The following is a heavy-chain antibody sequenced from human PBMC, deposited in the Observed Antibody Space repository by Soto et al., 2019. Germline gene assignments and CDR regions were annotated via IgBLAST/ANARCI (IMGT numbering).Heavy chain of an antibody. Sequence: QVQLVQSGAEVKKPGSSVKVSCKASGGTFSSYAISWVRQAPGQGLEWMGGIIPTFGTANYAQKFQGRVTITADESRGRAYMELSSLRSEDTAVYYCARSIADLGDGMDVWGQGTTVTVSS. D-gene: IGHD6-6*01. V-gene: IGHV1-69*01. CDR3: ARSIADLGDGMDV. CDR1: GGTFSSYA. CDR2: IIPTFGTA. J-gene: IGHJ6*02.